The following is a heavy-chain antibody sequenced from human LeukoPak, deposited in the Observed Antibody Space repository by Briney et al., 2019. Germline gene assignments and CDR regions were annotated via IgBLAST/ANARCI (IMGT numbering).Heavy chain of an antibody. J-gene: IGHJ3*02. CDR2: ISGSVGST. D-gene: IGHD1-1*01. CDR1: GFTFSSDA. Sequence: GGSLRLSCAASGFTFSSDAMSWVRQAPGKGLEWVSAISGSVGSTYYADSVKGRFTISRDNSKNTLYLQMNSLRAEDTAVYYCAKDSEVHWNARRFDAFDIWGQGTMVTVSS. CDR3: AKDSEVHWNARRFDAFDI. V-gene: IGHV3-23*01.